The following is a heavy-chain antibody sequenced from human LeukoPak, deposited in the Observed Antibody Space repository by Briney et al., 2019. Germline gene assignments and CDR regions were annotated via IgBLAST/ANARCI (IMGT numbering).Heavy chain of an antibody. CDR3: AREFPLGYCSSENCSPVYFDY. V-gene: IGHV4-39*07. CDR1: GGSISSSGYY. CDR2: FSYSGST. D-gene: IGHD2-2*01. Sequence: SETLSLTCSVSGGSISSSGYYWGWVRQSPEKGLEWIGSFSYSGSTYYNPSLKSRVTISVDTSKNQFFLKLTSVTAADTAVYYCAREFPLGYCSSENCSPVYFDYWGQGTLVTVSS. J-gene: IGHJ4*02.